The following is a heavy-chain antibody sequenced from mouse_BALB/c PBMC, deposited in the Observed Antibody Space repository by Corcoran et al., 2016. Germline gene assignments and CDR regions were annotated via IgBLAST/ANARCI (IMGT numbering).Heavy chain of an antibody. D-gene: IGHD1-1*01. CDR2: ISYDGSN. V-gene: IGHV3-6*02. CDR3: ASLHYGSSYDFDY. J-gene: IGHJ2*01. CDR1: GYSITSGYY. Sequence: DVQLQESGPGLVKPSQSLSLTCSVTGYSITSGYYWNWIRQFPGNKLEWMGYISYDGSNNYNPSLKNRISITRDTSKNQFFLKLNSVTTEDTATYYGASLHYGSSYDFDYWGQGTTLTVSS.